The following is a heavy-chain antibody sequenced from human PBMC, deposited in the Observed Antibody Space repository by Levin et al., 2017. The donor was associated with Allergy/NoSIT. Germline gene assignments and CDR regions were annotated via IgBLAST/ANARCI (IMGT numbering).Heavy chain of an antibody. Sequence: SVKVSCKASGGTFSSYTISWVRQAPGQGLEWMGRIIPILGIANYAQKFQGRVTITADKSTSTAYMELSSLRSEDTAVYYCARKGLDWNDPLNYFDYWGQGTLVTVSS. V-gene: IGHV1-69*02. CDR1: GGTFSSYT. D-gene: IGHD1-1*01. J-gene: IGHJ4*02. CDR2: IIPILGIA. CDR3: ARKGLDWNDPLNYFDY.